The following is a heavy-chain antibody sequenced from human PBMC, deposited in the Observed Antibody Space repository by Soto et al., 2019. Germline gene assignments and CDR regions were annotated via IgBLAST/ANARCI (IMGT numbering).Heavy chain of an antibody. Sequence: SETLSLTCAVSGGSISSGGYSWSWIRQPPGKGLEWIGYIYHSGSTYYNPSLKSRVTISVDRSKNQFSLELSSVTAADTAVYYCASRSTSFGVVVPAGAAYYGMDVWGQGTTVTVSS. CDR2: IYHSGST. V-gene: IGHV4-30-2*01. CDR3: ASRSTSFGVVVPAGAAYYGMDV. CDR1: GGSISSGGYS. J-gene: IGHJ6*01. D-gene: IGHD2-2*01.